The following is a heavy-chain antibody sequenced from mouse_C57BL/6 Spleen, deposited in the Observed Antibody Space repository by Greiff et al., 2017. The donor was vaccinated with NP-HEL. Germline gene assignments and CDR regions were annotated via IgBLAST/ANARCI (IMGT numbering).Heavy chain of an antibody. CDR3: ARGSDVAWYFDG. J-gene: IGHJ1*03. CDR2: ISYSGST. Sequence: EVKLQESGPGMVKPSQSLSLTCTVTGYSITSGYDWHWIRHFPGNKLEWMGYISYSGSTNYNPSLKSRISITHDTSKNHFFLKLNSVTTEDTATYDCARGSDVAWYFDGWGTGTTVTVSS. CDR1: GYSITSGYD. V-gene: IGHV3-1*01.